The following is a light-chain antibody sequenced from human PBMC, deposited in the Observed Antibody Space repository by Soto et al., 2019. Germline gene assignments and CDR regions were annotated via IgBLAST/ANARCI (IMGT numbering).Light chain of an antibody. CDR3: QQYGSSLWT. CDR1: QSVSSSY. V-gene: IGKV3-20*01. Sequence: EIVLTQSPGTLSLSPGERATLSCRASQSVSSSYLAWYQQKAGLAPRLLIYGASSRATGIPDRFSGSGSGTDFTLTISRLEPEDFAVYYCQQYGSSLWTFGQGTKVEIK. CDR2: GAS. J-gene: IGKJ1*01.